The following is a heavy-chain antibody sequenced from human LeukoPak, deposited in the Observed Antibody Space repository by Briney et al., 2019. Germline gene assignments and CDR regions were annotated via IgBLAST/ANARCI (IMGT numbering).Heavy chain of an antibody. D-gene: IGHD5-18*01. CDR1: GGTFSSYA. V-gene: IGHV1-69*01. CDR2: IIPIFGTA. Sequence: SLKVSCKASGGTFSSYAISWVRQAPGQGLEWMGGIIPIFGTANYAQKFQGRVTITADESTSTAYMELSSLRSEDTAVYYCARGGTAMVTSLLDYWGQGTLVTVSS. CDR3: ARGGTAMVTSLLDY. J-gene: IGHJ4*02.